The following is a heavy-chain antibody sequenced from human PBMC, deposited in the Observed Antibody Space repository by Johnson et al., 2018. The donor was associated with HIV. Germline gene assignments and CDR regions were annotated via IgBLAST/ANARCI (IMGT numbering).Heavy chain of an antibody. D-gene: IGHD6-6*01. CDR2: VSYDGSNK. Sequence: VQLVESGGGVVQPGRSLRVSCVASGFTLSSYAMHWVRQAPGKGLEWVAVVSYDGSNKYYAYSVKGRFTISRDNSKNTLYLQMNSLRADDTAVYYCARVASIALRPDAFDIWGQGTMVTVSS. CDR3: ARVASIALRPDAFDI. J-gene: IGHJ3*02. V-gene: IGHV3-30*04. CDR1: GFTLSSYA.